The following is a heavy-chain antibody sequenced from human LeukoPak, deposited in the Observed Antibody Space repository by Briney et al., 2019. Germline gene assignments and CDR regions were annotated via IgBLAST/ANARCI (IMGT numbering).Heavy chain of an antibody. V-gene: IGHV3-30-3*01. D-gene: IGHD6-13*01. CDR2: ISHDGSNE. Sequence: GGSLRLSCAASGFTFKSYTMQWVSQAPGKGLEWVAVISHDGSNEYYVDSVKGRFTISRDDSKNTVYLQMDRLRGDDTAVYYCARGGGNSWSPLDYWGQGTLVTVSS. J-gene: IGHJ4*02. CDR1: GFTFKSYT. CDR3: ARGGGNSWSPLDY.